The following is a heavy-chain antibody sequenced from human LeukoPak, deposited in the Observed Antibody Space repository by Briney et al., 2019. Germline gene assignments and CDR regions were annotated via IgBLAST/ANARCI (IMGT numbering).Heavy chain of an antibody. CDR3: ARELRYLNYYYYYMDV. CDR2: IYYSGST. V-gene: IGHV4-59*11. CDR1: GGSISSHY. Sequence: SETLSLTCTVSGGSISSHYWSWIRQPPGKGLEWIGYIYYSGSTNYNPSLKSRVTISVDTSKNQFSLKLSSVTAADTVVYYCARELRYLNYYYYYMDVWGKGTTVTVSS. D-gene: IGHD3-9*01. J-gene: IGHJ6*03.